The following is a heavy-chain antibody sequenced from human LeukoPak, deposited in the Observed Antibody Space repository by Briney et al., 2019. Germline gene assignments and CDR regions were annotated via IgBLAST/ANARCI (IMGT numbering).Heavy chain of an antibody. CDR1: GGSISSYY. J-gene: IGHJ3*02. CDR2: IYYSGST. D-gene: IGHD3-10*01. Sequence: PSETLSLTCTASGGSISSYYWSWIRQPPGKGLEWIGYIYYSGSTNYNPSLKSRVTISVDTSKNQFSLKLSSVTAADTAVYYCARVVYGSGTSGAFDIWGQGTMVTVSS. CDR3: ARVVYGSGTSGAFDI. V-gene: IGHV4-59*01.